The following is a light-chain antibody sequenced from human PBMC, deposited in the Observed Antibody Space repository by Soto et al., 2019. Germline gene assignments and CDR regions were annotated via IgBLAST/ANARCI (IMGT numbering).Light chain of an antibody. CDR3: QSYDSSLSGSRV. J-gene: IGLJ3*02. V-gene: IGLV1-40*01. Sequence: QSVLTQPPSVSGAPGQRVTISCTGSSSNIGAGHDVHWYQQLPGTAPKLVIYANTNRPSGVPDRFSGSKSGTSASLAITGLQTEDEADYYCQSYDSSLSGSRVFXGGTQLTVL. CDR1: SSNIGAGHD. CDR2: ANT.